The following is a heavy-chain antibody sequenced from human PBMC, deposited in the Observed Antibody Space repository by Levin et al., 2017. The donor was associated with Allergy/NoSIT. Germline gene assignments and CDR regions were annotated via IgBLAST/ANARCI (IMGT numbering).Heavy chain of an antibody. CDR3: ARALIVVEALPPYGMDV. CDR2: INPNSGGT. D-gene: IGHD3-22*01. CDR1: GYTFTGYY. Sequence: ASVKVSCKASGYTFTGYYMHWVRQAPGQGLEWMGRINPNSGGTNYAQKFQGRVTMTRDTSISTAYMELSRLRSDDTAVYYCARALIVVEALPPYGMDVWGQGTTVTVSS. J-gene: IGHJ6*02. V-gene: IGHV1-2*06.